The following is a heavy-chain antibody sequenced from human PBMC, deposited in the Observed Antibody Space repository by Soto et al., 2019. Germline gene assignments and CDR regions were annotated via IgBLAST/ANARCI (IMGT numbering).Heavy chain of an antibody. Sequence: QVRLVQSGAEVKRSGASVKVSCKTYGYSFTVYGISWVRQAPGQGLEWMGWMSTYTGDTNYARKFRGRVTMTTDISASTASMELRSLTSDDTAVYYCARDPGGATGFDPWGQGTPVIVST. D-gene: IGHD3-10*01. CDR1: GYSFTVYG. J-gene: IGHJ5*02. CDR2: MSTYTGDT. CDR3: ARDPGGATGFDP. V-gene: IGHV1-18*01.